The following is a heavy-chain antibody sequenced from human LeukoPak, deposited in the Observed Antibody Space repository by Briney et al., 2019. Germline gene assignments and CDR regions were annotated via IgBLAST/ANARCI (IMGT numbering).Heavy chain of an antibody. J-gene: IGHJ5*02. Sequence: SETLSLTCTVSGGSISSYYWSWIRQPPGKGLEWIGYIYYSGSTNYNPSLKRRVTISVDTSKNQFSLKLSSVTAADTAVYYCARGYRSGPAAAGTNWFDPWGQGTLVTVSS. CDR3: ARGYRSGPAAAGTNWFDP. V-gene: IGHV4-59*01. CDR2: IYYSGST. D-gene: IGHD6-13*01. CDR1: GGSISSYY.